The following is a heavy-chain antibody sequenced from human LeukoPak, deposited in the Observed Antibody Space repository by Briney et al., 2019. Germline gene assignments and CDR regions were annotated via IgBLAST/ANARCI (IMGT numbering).Heavy chain of an antibody. CDR2: IYSWGST. CDR3: ARDILTRYCSSTSCYSAFDI. J-gene: IGHJ3*02. CDR1: GFTVTSNY. Sequence: GGSLRLSCAASGFTVTSNYMSGVPHAPGKGLEWVSVIYSWGSTYYAASVKGRFTISRDNSKNTLYLQINSLRAEDTAVYYCARDILTRYCSSTSCYSAFDIWGQGTMVTVSS. D-gene: IGHD2-2*02. V-gene: IGHV3-53*01.